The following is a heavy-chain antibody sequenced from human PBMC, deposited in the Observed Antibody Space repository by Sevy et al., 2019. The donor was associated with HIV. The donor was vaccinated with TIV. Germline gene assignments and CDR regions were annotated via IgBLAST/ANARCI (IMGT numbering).Heavy chain of an antibody. D-gene: IGHD3-3*01. V-gene: IGHV3-7*03. CDR1: GFTFSSYS. J-gene: IGHJ6*02. CDR3: AKKRGYDFWSGYRVYYYYGMDV. CDR2: IKQDGSEK. Sequence: GGSLRLSCAASGFTFSSYSMNWVRQAPGKGLEWVANIKQDGSEKYYVDSVKGRFTISRDNAKNSLYLQMNSLRAEDTAVYYCAKKRGYDFWSGYRVYYYYGMDVWGQGTTVTVSS.